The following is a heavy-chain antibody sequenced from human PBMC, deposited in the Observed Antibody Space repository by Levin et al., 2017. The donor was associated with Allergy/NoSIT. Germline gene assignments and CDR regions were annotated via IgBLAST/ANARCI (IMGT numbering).Heavy chain of an antibody. Sequence: ASVKVSCKASGYTFTGYYMHWVRQAPGQGLEWMGWINPNSGGTNYAQKFQGRVTMTRDTSISTAYMELSRLRSDDTAVYYCASKLLGGLDGESDYYYYGMDVWGQGTTVTVSS. V-gene: IGHV1-2*02. CDR2: INPNSGGT. CDR3: ASKLLGGLDGESDYYYYGMDV. D-gene: IGHD3-10*01. J-gene: IGHJ6*02. CDR1: GYTFTGYY.